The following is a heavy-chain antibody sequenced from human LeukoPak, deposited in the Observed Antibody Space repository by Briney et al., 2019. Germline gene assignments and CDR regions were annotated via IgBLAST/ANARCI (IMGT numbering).Heavy chain of an antibody. Sequence: SETLSLTCTVSSGSISTSNYYWGWVRQPPGKALEWIGNIFYSGSTYYSPSLKSRVTISVDTSKNQFSLKLSSVTAADTAVYYCARGRAGRGYSYVIYYYMDVWGKGTTVTVSS. J-gene: IGHJ6*03. V-gene: IGHV4-39*07. CDR3: ARGRAGRGYSYVIYYYMDV. CDR2: IFYSGST. D-gene: IGHD5-18*01. CDR1: SGSISTSNYY.